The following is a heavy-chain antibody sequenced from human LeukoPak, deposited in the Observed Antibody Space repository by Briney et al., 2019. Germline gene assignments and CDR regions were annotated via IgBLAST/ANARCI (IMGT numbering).Heavy chain of an antibody. J-gene: IGHJ6*03. V-gene: IGHV4-39*07. CDR2: IYYSGST. D-gene: IGHD6-19*01. CDR1: GGSISSSSYY. Sequence: PSETLSLTCTVSGGSISSSSYYWGWIRQPPGKGLEWIGSIYYSGSTYYNPSLKSRVTISVDTSKNQFSLKLSSVTAADTAVYYCARAVQGLVRFSYYYYMDVWGKGTTVTISS. CDR3: ARAVQGLVRFSYYYYMDV.